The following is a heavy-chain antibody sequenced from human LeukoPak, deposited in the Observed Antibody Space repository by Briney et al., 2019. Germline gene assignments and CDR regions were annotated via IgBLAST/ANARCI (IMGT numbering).Heavy chain of an antibody. Sequence: SETLSLTCIVSGGSISSYYWSWIRQPAGKGLEWIGRIYTSGSTNYNPSLKSRVTMSVDTSKNQFSLKLSSVTAADTAVYYCARVAKLPGITGQYYSDYWDQGTLVTVSS. J-gene: IGHJ4*02. V-gene: IGHV4-4*07. CDR1: GGSISSYY. CDR2: IYTSGST. CDR3: ARVAKLPGITGQYYSDY. D-gene: IGHD4-23*01.